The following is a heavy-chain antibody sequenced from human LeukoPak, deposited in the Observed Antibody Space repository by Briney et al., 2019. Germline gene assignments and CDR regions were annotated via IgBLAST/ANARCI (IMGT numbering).Heavy chain of an antibody. D-gene: IGHD2-21*01. CDR2: FDPDDGKT. Sequence: ASVKVTCKVSGTTLTEFSMHWVRQAPGKGLEWMGGFDPDDGKTIYAQKFQGRLTMTEDTPTDTAYMELSSLRFVFSFEQKAAYEMFDPWGQGTLVTVSS. J-gene: IGHJ5*02. V-gene: IGHV1-24*01. CDR3: AYEMFDP. CDR1: GTTLTEFS.